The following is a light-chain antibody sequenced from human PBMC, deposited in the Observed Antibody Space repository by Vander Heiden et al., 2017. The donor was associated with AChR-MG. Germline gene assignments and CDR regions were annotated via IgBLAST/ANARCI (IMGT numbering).Light chain of an antibody. V-gene: IGKV1-39*01. CDR2: AAS. CDR3: QQSDSTPNT. J-gene: IGKJ2*01. Sequence: DIQMTQSPSSLSASVGDRVTITCRASQSISSYLNWYQQKPGKAPKLLIYAASSLQSGVPSRLSGSGSGTDFTLTISSLQPEDFATYYCQQSDSTPNTFGQEVKLEIK. CDR1: QSISSY.